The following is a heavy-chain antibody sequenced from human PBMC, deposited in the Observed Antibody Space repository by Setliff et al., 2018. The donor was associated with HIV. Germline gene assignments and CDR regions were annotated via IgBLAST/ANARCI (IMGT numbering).Heavy chain of an antibody. CDR1: EFTFSSYS. CDR3: ARVKPHLRRSGSYWIVDY. V-gene: IGHV3-21*01. Sequence: GGSLRLSCAASEFTFSSYSMNWVRQAPGKGLEWVSSISSNSSYIYYADSVKGRFTISRDNAKNSLYLQMNSLRAEDTAVYHCARVKPHLRRSGSYWIVDYWGQGTLVTVSS. D-gene: IGHD1-26*01. CDR2: ISSNSSYI. J-gene: IGHJ4*02.